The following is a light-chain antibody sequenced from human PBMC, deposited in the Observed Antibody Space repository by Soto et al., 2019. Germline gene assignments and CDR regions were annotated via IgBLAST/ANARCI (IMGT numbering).Light chain of an antibody. Sequence: SSGSGVSVHGRSISCTGTSSDVGSYNLVSWYQQHPGKAPKLMIYEVSKRPSGVSNRFSGSKSGNTASLTISGLQAEDEADYYCCSYAGSSTYVFGTGTKVTVL. V-gene: IGLV2-23*02. CDR3: CSYAGSSTYV. J-gene: IGLJ1*01. CDR2: EVS. CDR1: SSDVGSYNL.